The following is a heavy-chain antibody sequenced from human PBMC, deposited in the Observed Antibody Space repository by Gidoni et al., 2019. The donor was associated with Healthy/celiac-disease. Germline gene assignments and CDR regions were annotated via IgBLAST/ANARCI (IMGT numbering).Heavy chain of an antibody. CDR2: ISYSGST. J-gene: IGHJ4*02. V-gene: IGHV4-39*01. D-gene: IGHD5-18*01. Sequence: QLQLQESGPGLVKPSETLSLTCTLSGGSSSSSSYYWGWIRQPPGKGLEWIGNISYSGSTYYNPSLKSRVTISVDTSKNQFSLKLSSVTAADTSVYYCARIQLWFGYYFDYWGQGTLVTVSS. CDR1: GGSSSSSSYY. CDR3: ARIQLWFGYYFDY.